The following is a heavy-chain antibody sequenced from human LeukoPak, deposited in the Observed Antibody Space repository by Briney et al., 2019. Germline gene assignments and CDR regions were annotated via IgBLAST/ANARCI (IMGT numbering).Heavy chain of an antibody. CDR3: ARGNSDGKREDY. D-gene: IGHD2-15*01. CDR2: INYSGST. J-gene: IGHJ4*02. V-gene: IGHV4-31*03. Sequence: PSETLSLTCTVSGGSIASAGYSWSWIRQHLGKGLEWIGYINYSGSTYYNPSLKSRVTISGDTSKNQFSLKLSSVTAADTAVYYCARGNSDGKREDYWGAGTLLTVS. CDR1: GGSIASAGYS.